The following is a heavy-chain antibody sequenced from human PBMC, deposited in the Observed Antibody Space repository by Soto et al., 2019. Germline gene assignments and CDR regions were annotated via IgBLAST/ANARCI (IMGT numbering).Heavy chain of an antibody. D-gene: IGHD2-2*01. CDR1: GGTFSSYA. V-gene: IGHV1-69*13. CDR3: ARVLYYAQYYYYGMDV. CDR2: IIPIFGTA. Sequence: GASVKVSCKASGGTFSSYAISWVRQAPGQGLEWMGGIIPIFGTANYAQKFQGRVTITADESTSTAYMELSSLRSEDTAVYYCARVLYYAQYYYYGMDVWGQGTTVTVSS. J-gene: IGHJ6*02.